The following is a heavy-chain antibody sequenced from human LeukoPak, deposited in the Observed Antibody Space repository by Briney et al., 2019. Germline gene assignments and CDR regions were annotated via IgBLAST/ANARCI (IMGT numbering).Heavy chain of an antibody. CDR2: LYYSGST. J-gene: IGHJ3*02. CDR1: GGSISSYY. D-gene: IGHD5-24*01. Sequence: PSETLSLTCTVSGGSISSYYWSWIRQPPGKGLEWIGYLYYSGSTNYNPSLKSRVTISVDTSKNQFPLNVTSVTAADTAVYYCARHGGGYTTDAFDIWGQGAMVTVPS. CDR3: ARHGGGYTTDAFDI. V-gene: IGHV4-59*08.